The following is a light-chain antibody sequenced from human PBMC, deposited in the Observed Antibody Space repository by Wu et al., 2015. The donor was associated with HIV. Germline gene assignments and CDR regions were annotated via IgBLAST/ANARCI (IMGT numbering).Light chain of an antibody. V-gene: IGKV3-11*01. CDR2: DAS. Sequence: EIVLTQSPATLSLSPGERATLSCRASQSVSGSLAWYQQKRGQAPRLLIHDASNRATGIPARFSGSGSGTDFTLTITRLEPEDFAVYYCQQRRNWPRSFGQGTKLEIK. J-gene: IGKJ2*03. CDR3: QQRRNWPRS. CDR1: QSVSGS.